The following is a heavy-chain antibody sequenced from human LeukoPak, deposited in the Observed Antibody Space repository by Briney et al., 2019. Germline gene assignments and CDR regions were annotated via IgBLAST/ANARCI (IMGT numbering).Heavy chain of an antibody. V-gene: IGHV4-59*01. CDR2: IYYSGST. CDR1: GGSISSYY. CDR3: ARGPWLAVDY. D-gene: IGHD6-19*01. J-gene: IGHJ4*02. Sequence: PSETLSLTCTVSGGSISSYYWSWLRQPPGKGLEWIGYIYYSGSTNYNPSLKSRVTISVDTSKNQFSLKLSSVTAADTAVYYCARGPWLAVDYWGQGTLVTVSS.